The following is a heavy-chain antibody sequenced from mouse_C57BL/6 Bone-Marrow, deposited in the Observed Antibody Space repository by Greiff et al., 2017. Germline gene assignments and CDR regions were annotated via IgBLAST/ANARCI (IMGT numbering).Heavy chain of an antibody. CDR2: IDPSDSYT. D-gene: IGHD1-1*01. J-gene: IGHJ3*01. CDR3: AREGIIGYYYGSS. CDR1: GYTFTSYW. V-gene: IGHV1-69*01. Sequence: VQLQQSGAELMKPGASVKLSCKATGYTFTSYWMHWVKQRPGQGLEWIGEIDPSDSYTNYNQKFKGKSTLTVDKSSSTAYMQLSSLTSEDSAVYYCAREGIIGYYYGSSWGQGTLVTVSA.